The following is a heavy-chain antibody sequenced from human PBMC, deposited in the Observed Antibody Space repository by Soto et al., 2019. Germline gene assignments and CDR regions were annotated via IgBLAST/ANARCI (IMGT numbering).Heavy chain of an antibody. Sequence: PSETLSLTCTVSGGSISSGGYYWSWIRQHPGKGLEWIGYIYYSGSTYYNPSLKSRVTISVDTSKNQFSLKLSSVTAADTAVYYCARSINWEITGLGFDYWGQGTLVTVSS. CDR3: ARSINWEITGLGFDY. D-gene: IGHD1-1*01. CDR1: GGSISSGGYY. J-gene: IGHJ4*02. V-gene: IGHV4-31*03. CDR2: IYYSGST.